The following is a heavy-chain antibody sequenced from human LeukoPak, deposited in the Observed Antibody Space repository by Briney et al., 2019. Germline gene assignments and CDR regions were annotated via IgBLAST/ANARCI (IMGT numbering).Heavy chain of an antibody. CDR1: GGSIRGYY. J-gene: IGHJ5*01. CDR2: IYSSGST. Sequence: SETLSLTCNVSGGSIRGYYWSWIRQPPGKGLEWIGYIYSSGSTNYNPSLKSRVTMSVDTSKNQFSLKLSSVTAADTAVYYCARQSPITMVRRTNWFDSWGQGTLVTVSS. CDR3: ARQSPITMVRRTNWFDS. V-gene: IGHV4-59*08. D-gene: IGHD3-10*01.